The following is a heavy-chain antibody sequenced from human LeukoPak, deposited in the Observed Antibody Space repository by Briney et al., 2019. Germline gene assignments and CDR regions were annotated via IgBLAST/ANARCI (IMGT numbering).Heavy chain of an antibody. D-gene: IGHD3-10*01. CDR3: AKLLGELTMVRGVITTPFDY. J-gene: IGHJ4*02. CDR2: ISGSGGST. Sequence: PGGSLRLSCAASGFTFSSYAMSWVRQAPGKGLEWVSAISGSGGSTYYADSVKGRVTISRDNSKNTLYLQMNSLRAEDTAVYYCAKLLGELTMVRGVITTPFDYWGQGTLVTVSS. CDR1: GFTFSSYA. V-gene: IGHV3-23*01.